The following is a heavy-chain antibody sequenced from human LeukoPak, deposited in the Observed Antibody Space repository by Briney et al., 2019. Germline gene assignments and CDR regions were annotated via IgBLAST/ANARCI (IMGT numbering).Heavy chain of an antibody. J-gene: IGHJ4*02. D-gene: IGHD6-13*01. V-gene: IGHV3-23*01. Sequence: GGSLRLSCAASGFTFSSYAMSWVRQAPGKGLEWVSAISGSGGSTYYADSVKGRFTIPRDNSKNTLYLQMNSLRAEDTAVYYCAKDPSSSWYFDYWGQGTLVTVSS. CDR3: AKDPSSSWYFDY. CDR2: ISGSGGST. CDR1: GFTFSSYA.